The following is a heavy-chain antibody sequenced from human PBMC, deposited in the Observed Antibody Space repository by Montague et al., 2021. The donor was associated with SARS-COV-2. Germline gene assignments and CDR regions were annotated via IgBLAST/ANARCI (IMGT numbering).Heavy chain of an antibody. J-gene: IGHJ4*02. CDR2: ISGSGGST. D-gene: IGHD3-3*01. CDR1: GFTFSSYA. V-gene: IGHV3-23*01. CDR3: VTSRFLEWLFTMDGTFDY. Sequence: SLRLSCAASGFTFSSYAMSWVRQAPGKGLEWVSAISGSGGSTYYADSVKRRFTISRDNSKNTLYLQMNSLRAEDTAVYYCVTSRFLEWLFTMDGTFDYWGQGTLVTVSS.